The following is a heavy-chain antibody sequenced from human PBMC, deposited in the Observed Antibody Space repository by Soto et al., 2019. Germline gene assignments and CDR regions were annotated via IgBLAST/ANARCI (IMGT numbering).Heavy chain of an antibody. CDR1: GGSFSGYY. CDR3: ATYSSGEASFDY. D-gene: IGHD6-19*01. Sequence: SETLSLTCAVYGGSFSGYYWSWIRQPPGKGLEWIGEINHSGSTNYNPSLKSRVTISVDTSKNQFSLKLSSVTAADTAVYYCATYSSGEASFDYWGQGTLVTVSS. J-gene: IGHJ4*02. V-gene: IGHV4-34*01. CDR2: INHSGST.